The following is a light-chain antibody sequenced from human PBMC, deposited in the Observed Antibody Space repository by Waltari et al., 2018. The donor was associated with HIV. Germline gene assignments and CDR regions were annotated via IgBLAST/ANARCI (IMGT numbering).Light chain of an antibody. Sequence: QVVLTQSPSASAPLGTSVNLTCTLNSGHSSYAIAWHQQQPEKGPRYLMKLNSDGSHSKGDGIPDRFSGSSYGSKRYRSISSLQSEDEADYYCQTWGTGGVFGGWTKLTVL. CDR2: LNSDGSH. V-gene: IGLV4-69*01. CDR1: SGHSSYA. J-gene: IGLJ3*02. CDR3: QTWGTGGV.